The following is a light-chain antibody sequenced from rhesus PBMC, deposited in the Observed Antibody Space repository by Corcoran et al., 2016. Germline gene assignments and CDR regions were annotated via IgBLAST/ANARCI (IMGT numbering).Light chain of an antibody. CDR2: GAS. CDR3: QQSSNLWT. J-gene: IGKJ1*01. Sequence: EIVMTQSPATLSLSPGDRGTLSCRASQSVSSNLAWYQPKPGQAPSLLIDGASSRATGIPARVRGSGSGTDFTLTISSLEPVDVGVYYCQQSSNLWTFGQGTKVEIK. CDR1: QSVSSN. V-gene: IGKV3-35*01.